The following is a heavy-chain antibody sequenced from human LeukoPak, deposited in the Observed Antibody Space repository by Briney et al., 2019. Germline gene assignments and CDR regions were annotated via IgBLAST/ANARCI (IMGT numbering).Heavy chain of an antibody. D-gene: IGHD3-22*01. Sequence: GASVKVSCKASGGTFSSYAISWVRQAPGQGLEWMGGIIPIFGTANYAQKFQGRVTMTWDTSTSTVYMELSSLRSEDTAVYYCARVFYDGSGYYQGDWFDPWGQGTLVTVSS. CDR2: IIPIFGTA. CDR1: GGTFSSYA. CDR3: ARVFYDGSGYYQGDWFDP. V-gene: IGHV1-69*06. J-gene: IGHJ5*02.